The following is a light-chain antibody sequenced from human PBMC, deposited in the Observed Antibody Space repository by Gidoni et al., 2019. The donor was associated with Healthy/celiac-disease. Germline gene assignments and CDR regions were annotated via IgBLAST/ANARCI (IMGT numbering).Light chain of an antibody. Sequence: DIVMPQPPDSLAVSLGERATINCKSSQSLLYSSNNKNYLAWYQQKPGQPPKLLIYWASTRESGVPDRFSGSGSGTDFTLTISSLQAEDVAVYYCQQYYSTPRTFGQGTKVEIK. J-gene: IGKJ1*01. CDR2: WAS. CDR3: QQYYSTPRT. V-gene: IGKV4-1*01. CDR1: QSLLYSSNNKNY.